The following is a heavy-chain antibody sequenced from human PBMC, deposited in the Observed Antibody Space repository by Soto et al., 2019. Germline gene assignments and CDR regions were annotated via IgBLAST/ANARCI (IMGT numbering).Heavy chain of an antibody. D-gene: IGHD6-13*01. J-gene: IGHJ6*02. CDR1: GFTFSSYS. CDR3: ASYISSSSKTYGMDV. CDR2: ISRSSSYI. V-gene: IGHV3-21*01. Sequence: PGGSLRLSCAASGFTFSSYSMNWVRQAPGKGLEWVSSISRSSSYIYYADSVKGRFTISRDNAKNSLYLQMNSLRAEDTAVYYCASYISSSSKTYGMDVWGQGTTVTVSS.